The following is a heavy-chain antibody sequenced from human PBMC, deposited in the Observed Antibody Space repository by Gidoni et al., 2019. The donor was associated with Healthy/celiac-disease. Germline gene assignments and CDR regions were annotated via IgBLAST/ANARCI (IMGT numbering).Heavy chain of an antibody. J-gene: IGHJ4*02. CDR2: IYYSGIT. D-gene: IGHD3-3*01. CDR3: ARARSGYYPNFDY. CDR1: GGSISSYY. V-gene: IGHV4-59*01. Sequence: QVQLQESGPGLVKPSETLSLTCTVSGGSISSYYWSWIRQPPGKGLEWIGYIYYSGITNYNPSLKSRVTISVDTSKNQFSLKLSSVTAADTAVYYCARARSGYYPNFDYWGQGTLVTVSS.